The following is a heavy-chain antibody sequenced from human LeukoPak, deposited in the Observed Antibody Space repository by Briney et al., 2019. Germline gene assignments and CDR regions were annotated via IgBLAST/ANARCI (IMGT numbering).Heavy chain of an antibody. CDR1: GGTFSSYA. CDR3: AREYCSGGSCYGDDAFDI. V-gene: IGHV1-69*13. D-gene: IGHD2-15*01. Sequence: SVKVSCKASGGTFSSYAISWVRQAPGQGLEWMGGIIPIFGTANYAQKFQGRVTITADESASTAYMELSSLRSEDTAVYYCAREYCSGGSCYGDDAFDIWGQGTMVTVSS. J-gene: IGHJ3*02. CDR2: IIPIFGTA.